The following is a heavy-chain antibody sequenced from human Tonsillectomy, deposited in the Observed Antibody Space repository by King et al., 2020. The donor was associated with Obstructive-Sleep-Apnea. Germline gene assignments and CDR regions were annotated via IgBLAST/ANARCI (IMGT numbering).Heavy chain of an antibody. V-gene: IGHV5-51*01. J-gene: IGHJ6*02. CDR3: ARTYYYDSSGYYGMDV. D-gene: IGHD3-22*01. Sequence: VQLVESGAEVKKPGESLKISCKGSGYSFTNYWIGWVRQMPGKGLEWMGIIYPGDSDSRYSPSFQGQVTISADKSISTAYLQWSSLRASDTAMYYCARTYYYDSSGYYGMDVWGQGTTVTVSS. CDR2: IYPGDSDS. CDR1: GYSFTNYW.